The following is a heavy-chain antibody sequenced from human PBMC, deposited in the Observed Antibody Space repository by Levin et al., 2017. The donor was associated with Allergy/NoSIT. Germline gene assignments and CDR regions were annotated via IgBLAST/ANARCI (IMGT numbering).Heavy chain of an antibody. CDR1: GGSISSYH. CDR2: IYYSGST. D-gene: IGHD5-12*01. CDR3: ARGGYAEVDY. Sequence: SETLSLTCTVSGGSISSYHWSWIRQPPGKGLEWIGYIYYSGSTNYNPSLKSRVTISVDTSKNQFSLKLSSVTAADTAVYYCARGGYAEVDYWGQGTLVTVSS. J-gene: IGHJ4*02. V-gene: IGHV4-59*08.